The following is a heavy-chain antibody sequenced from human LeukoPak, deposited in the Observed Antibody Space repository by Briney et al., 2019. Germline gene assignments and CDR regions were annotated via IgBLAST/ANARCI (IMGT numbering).Heavy chain of an antibody. CDR2: IYSGGST. CDR3: ARVGSRYCSGANCYDGF. D-gene: IGHD2-15*01. CDR1: GFTFSSYW. Sequence: GGSLRLSCAVSGFTFSSYWMSWVRQAPGKGLEWVSVIYSGGSTYYADSVKGRFTISRDNSKNTLYLQMNNLRAEDTAIYYCARVGSRYCSGANCYDGFWGQGTLVSVSS. J-gene: IGHJ4*02. V-gene: IGHV3-66*02.